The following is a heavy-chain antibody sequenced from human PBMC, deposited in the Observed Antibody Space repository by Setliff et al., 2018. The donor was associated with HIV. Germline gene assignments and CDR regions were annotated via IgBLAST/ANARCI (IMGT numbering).Heavy chain of an antibody. J-gene: IGHJ4*02. D-gene: IGHD6-6*01. Sequence: SETLSLTCTLSGGSVSSSGYYWGWLRQPPGQGPEWIGSVYYTGSTYYSLSLNSRVTISVDTSKNQFSLKLSSVTAADTAVYYCARGGYIAARFYYFDYWGQGLLVTVS. CDR3: ARGGYIAARFYYFDY. V-gene: IGHV4-39*07. CDR1: GGSVSSSGYY. CDR2: VYYTGST.